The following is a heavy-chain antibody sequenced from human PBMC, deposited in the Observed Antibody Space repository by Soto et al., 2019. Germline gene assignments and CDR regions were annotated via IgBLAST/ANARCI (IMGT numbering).Heavy chain of an antibody. CDR3: ASGGLYI. CDR1: GFTFSNYD. J-gene: IGHJ4*02. D-gene: IGHD3-16*01. CDR2: IGTDGDT. V-gene: IGHV3-13*01. Sequence: EVQLVESGGGLVQPGGSLRLSCAASGFTFSNYDMHWVRQTSGKGLEWVAGIGTDGDTFYPGSVKGRFSISREDAKNSFYLQMNSLRDEDTAVYYCASGGLYICGQGTLVTVSS.